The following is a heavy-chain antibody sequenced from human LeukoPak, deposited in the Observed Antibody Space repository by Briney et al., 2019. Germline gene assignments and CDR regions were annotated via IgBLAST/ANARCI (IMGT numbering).Heavy chain of an antibody. J-gene: IGHJ4*02. D-gene: IGHD6-13*01. Sequence: GGSLRLSCAASGFTGFTFSSYSMNWARQAPGKGLEWVAYIRSDSTITYYADSVKGRFTISRDNAKDLLYLQMNSLRAEDTAVYHCARVRSGSWDRDFWGQGTLVTVSS. CDR2: IRSDSTIT. V-gene: IGHV3-48*01. CDR1: GFTGFTFSSYS. CDR3: ARVRSGSWDRDF.